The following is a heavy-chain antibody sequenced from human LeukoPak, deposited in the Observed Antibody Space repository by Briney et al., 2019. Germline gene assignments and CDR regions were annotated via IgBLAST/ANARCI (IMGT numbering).Heavy chain of an antibody. D-gene: IGHD3-16*01. CDR2: ISWNSGGI. Sequence: PGGSLRLSCAASGFTFDDYAMHWVRQAPGKGLEWVSGISWNSGGIVYTDSVKGRFTISRDNAKNSLYLQMNSLRAEDTALYYCAKGGDRTATPLYNWFDPWGQGTLVTVSS. CDR1: GFTFDDYA. V-gene: IGHV3-9*01. CDR3: AKGGDRTATPLYNWFDP. J-gene: IGHJ5*02.